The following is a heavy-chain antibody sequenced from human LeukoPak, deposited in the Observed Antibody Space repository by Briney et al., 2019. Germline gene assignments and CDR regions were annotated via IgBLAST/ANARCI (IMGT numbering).Heavy chain of an antibody. CDR1: GFTFSTYR. V-gene: IGHV3-48*02. D-gene: IGHD5-18*01. CDR3: ARVEGYSYNYALDY. J-gene: IGHJ4*02. CDR2: ITGSSSTI. Sequence: PGGSLRLSCVASGFTFSTYRMNWVRQAPGKGLEWVSYITGSSSTIYYADSVKGRFTISRDNAKNSLYLQMNSQRDEDTAVYYCARVEGYSYNYALDYWGQGTLVTVSS.